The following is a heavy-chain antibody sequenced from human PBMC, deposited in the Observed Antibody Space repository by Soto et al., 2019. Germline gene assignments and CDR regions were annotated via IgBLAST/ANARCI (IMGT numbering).Heavy chain of an antibody. CDR3: ARGDGGSFDD. D-gene: IGHD2-15*01. CDR1: GVTVNRFA. V-gene: IGHV1-69*01. CDR2: ITPLFETT. Sequence: QVQLVQSGPEVKKPGTSVKVSCKASGVTVNRFAVTWVRQAPGLGFQWLGGITPLFETTNHGQNFQVSTTITADESTATSYLELRGLASDATAVYYCARGDGGSFDDWGQGSLVIVSS. J-gene: IGHJ4*02.